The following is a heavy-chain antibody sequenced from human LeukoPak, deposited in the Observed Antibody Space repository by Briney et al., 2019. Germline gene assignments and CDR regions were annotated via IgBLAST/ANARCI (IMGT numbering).Heavy chain of an antibody. J-gene: IGHJ4*02. CDR1: GYTFTSYG. Sequence: ASVKVSCKASGYTFTSYGISWVRQAPGQGLEWMGWISAYNGNTNYAQKLQGRVTMTTDTSTSTAYMELRSLRSDDTAVYYCARGPAPGGYYDFWSGYYTSHYDYWGQGTLVTVSS. CDR3: ARGPAPGGYYDFWSGYYTSHYDY. D-gene: IGHD3-3*01. V-gene: IGHV1-18*01. CDR2: ISAYNGNT.